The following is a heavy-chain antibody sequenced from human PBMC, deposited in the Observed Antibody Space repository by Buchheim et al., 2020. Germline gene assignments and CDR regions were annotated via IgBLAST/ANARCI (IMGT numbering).Heavy chain of an antibody. CDR3: ARSDVNSGLHTDSFDY. Sequence: QVQLQESGPGLVKPSETLSLTCTVSGGSVSSGSYYWSWIRQPPGKGLEWIGYIYYSGSTNYNPSLKSRVTISVDTSKNQFSLKLSSVTAADTAVYYCARSDVNSGLHTDSFDYWGQGTL. V-gene: IGHV4-61*01. J-gene: IGHJ4*02. CDR1: GGSVSSGSYY. D-gene: IGHD7-27*01. CDR2: IYYSGST.